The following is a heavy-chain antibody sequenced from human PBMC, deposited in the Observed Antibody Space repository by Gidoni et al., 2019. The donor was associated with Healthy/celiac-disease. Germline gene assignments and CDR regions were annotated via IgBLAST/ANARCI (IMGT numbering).Heavy chain of an antibody. V-gene: IGHV3-49*03. CDR2: IGSKAYGGTT. Sequence: VQSVESGGGLVQPGRYLRLSCTAPGFTFGAYAMRWFRKAPGKGLEWGGFIGSKAYGGTTENAASVKGRCTSSRDDSKSIANLQMNSLKTEDTAVYYCTRSRGRAAAGTPPSWIDPWGQGTLVTVSS. J-gene: IGHJ5*02. CDR3: TRSRGRAAAGTPPSWIDP. CDR1: GFTFGAYA. D-gene: IGHD6-13*01.